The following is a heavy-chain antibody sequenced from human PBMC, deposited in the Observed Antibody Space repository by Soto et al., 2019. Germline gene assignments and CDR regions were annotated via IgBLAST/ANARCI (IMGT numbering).Heavy chain of an antibody. Sequence: PSETLSLTCTVSGGSISSGGYYWSWIRQPPGKGLEWIGYIYYSGSTNYNPSLKSRVTISVDTSKNQFSLKLSSVTAADTAVYYCARGHSTLEWYHYYYYYMDVWGKGTTVTVSS. D-gene: IGHD3-3*01. CDR3: ARGHSTLEWYHYYYYYMDV. CDR2: IYYSGST. CDR1: GGSISSGGYY. J-gene: IGHJ6*03. V-gene: IGHV4-61*08.